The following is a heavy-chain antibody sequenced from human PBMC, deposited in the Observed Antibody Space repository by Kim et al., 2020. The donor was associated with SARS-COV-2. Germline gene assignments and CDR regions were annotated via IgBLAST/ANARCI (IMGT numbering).Heavy chain of an antibody. CDR2: ST. D-gene: IGHD3-3*01. V-gene: IGHV4-39*01. Sequence: STYYNPSLKRRVTMSVDTSKNQFSLKLSSVTAADTAVYYCARLPPYDLPVWGQGTLVTVSS. J-gene: IGHJ4*02. CDR3: ARLPPYDLPV.